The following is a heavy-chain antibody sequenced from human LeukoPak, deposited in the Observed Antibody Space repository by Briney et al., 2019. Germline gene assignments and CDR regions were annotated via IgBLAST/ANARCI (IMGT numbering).Heavy chain of an antibody. Sequence: SETLSLTCTVSGGSISSGGYYWSWIRQHPGKGLERIGYIYYSGSTYYNPSLKSRVSISVDTSKNQFSLKLSSVTAADTAVYYCARAGRSYYFDYWGQGTLVTVSS. CDR2: IYYSGST. CDR1: GGSISSGGYY. J-gene: IGHJ4*02. CDR3: ARAGRSYYFDY. V-gene: IGHV4-31*03.